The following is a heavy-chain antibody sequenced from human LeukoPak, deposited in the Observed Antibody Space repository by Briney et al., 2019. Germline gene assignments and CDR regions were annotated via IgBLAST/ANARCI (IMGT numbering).Heavy chain of an antibody. Sequence: ASEKVSSKASGSTFTRYGISWVRQAPGQGLEWMVWISGYDGNTNYAQKLRGRVTMTTDTSTSTAYMDLRSLRSDDTALYYCARTVTTSSYYFDYWGQGTLVTVSS. J-gene: IGHJ4*02. CDR1: GSTFTRYG. V-gene: IGHV1-18*01. D-gene: IGHD4-17*01. CDR2: ISGYDGNT. CDR3: ARTVTTSSYYFDY.